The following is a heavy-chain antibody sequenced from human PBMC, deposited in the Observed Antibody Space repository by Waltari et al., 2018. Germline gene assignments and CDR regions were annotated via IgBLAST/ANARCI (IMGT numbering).Heavy chain of an antibody. D-gene: IGHD2-15*01. CDR1: GDSMSSSYW. CDR3: ARDRGRGIYLDT. CDR2: INRSGRT. Sequence: QLQLQQSGPGLVKPSEFLSLTCAVSGDSMSSSYWWSWVRQSPGKGLEWIGQINRSGRTNYHPAFESRVFVSIDSSNNQFSLKLLSATAADTAVYYCARDRGRGIYLDTWGQGTLVTVSP. J-gene: IGHJ4*02. V-gene: IGHV4-4*02.